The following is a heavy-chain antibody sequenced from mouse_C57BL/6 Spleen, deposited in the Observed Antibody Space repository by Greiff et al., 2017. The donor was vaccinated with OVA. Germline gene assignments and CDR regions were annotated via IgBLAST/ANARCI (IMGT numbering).Heavy chain of an antibody. V-gene: IGHV1-72*01. CDR1: GYTFTSYW. J-gene: IGHJ1*03. D-gene: IGHD1-1*01. CDR2: IDPNSGGT. CDR3: ARRITTVEETRNWDFDV. Sequence: QVQLQQPGAELVKPGASVKLSCKASGYTFTSYWMHWVKQRPGRGLEWIGRIDPNSGGTKSNEKLKSKAPLTVDKPSSTAYLQLSSLTSEDSAVYYCARRITTVEETRNWDFDVWGTGTTVTVSS.